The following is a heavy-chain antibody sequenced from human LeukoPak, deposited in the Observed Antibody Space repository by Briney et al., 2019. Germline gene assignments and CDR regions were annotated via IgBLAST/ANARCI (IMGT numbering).Heavy chain of an antibody. J-gene: IGHJ4*02. V-gene: IGHV4-34*01. CDR1: GGSFSGYY. D-gene: IGHD5-24*01. CDR3: ARRVRFGDGWVFDY. CDR2: INHSGSS. Sequence: SETLSLTCAVYGGSFSGYYWSWIRQPPGKGLEWIGEINHSGSSNYNPSLKSRVTISVDTSKNQFSLKLSSVTAADTAVYYCARRVRFGDGWVFDYWGQGTLVPVSS.